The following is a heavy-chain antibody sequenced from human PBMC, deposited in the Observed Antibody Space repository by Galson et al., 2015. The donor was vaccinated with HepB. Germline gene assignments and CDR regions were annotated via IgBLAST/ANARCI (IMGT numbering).Heavy chain of an antibody. Sequence: SCKASGYIFSKYAMNWVRQAPGQGLEWMGWINTNTGNPTSAPGFTGRFVFSLDTSVSTAYLQISSLKAEDTAVYYCARTAICGKSCSYYFDYWGQGTLVTVSS. D-gene: IGHD2-15*01. CDR2: INTNTGNP. J-gene: IGHJ4*02. CDR3: ARTAICGKSCSYYFDY. CDR1: GYIFSKYA. V-gene: IGHV7-4-1*02.